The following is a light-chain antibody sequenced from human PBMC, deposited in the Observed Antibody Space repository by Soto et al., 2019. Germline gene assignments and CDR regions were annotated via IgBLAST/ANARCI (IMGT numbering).Light chain of an antibody. CDR3: QKYNSAPRT. CDR1: QGINSF. J-gene: IGKJ1*01. V-gene: IGKV1-27*01. CDR2: AAS. Sequence: DIQMTQSPSSLSASIGDRVTITCRASQGINSFLAWYQQKPRKVPKLLIYAASTLQSGVPSRFRGSGSGTDFTLTISSLQPEDAATYYCQKYNSAPRTFGQGTKVEIK.